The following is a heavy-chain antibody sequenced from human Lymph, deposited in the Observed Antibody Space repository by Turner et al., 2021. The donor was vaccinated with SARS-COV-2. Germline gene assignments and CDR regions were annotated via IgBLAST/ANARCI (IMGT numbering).Heavy chain of an antibody. V-gene: IGHV1-2*02. CDR1: ANTFTGSY. J-gene: IGHJ4*02. D-gene: IGHD6-13*01. Sequence: QVQLVMSGAEVKKPGASVLVSWKASANTFTGSYMHWVRQAPGQGLEWMGWIKPNSSSTCYAQKFQGRVTMTRDTSISTAYMELSRLRSDDTAVYYCVREKSIAVAGTQYFDYWGQGTLVTVSS. CDR3: VREKSIAVAGTQYFDY. CDR2: IKPNSSST.